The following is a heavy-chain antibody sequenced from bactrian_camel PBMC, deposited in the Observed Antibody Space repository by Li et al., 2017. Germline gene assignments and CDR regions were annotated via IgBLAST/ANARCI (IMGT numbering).Heavy chain of an antibody. V-gene: IGHV3S53*01. CDR1: GYIASTTC. Sequence: QVQLVESGGGLVQPGGSLRLSCAVSGYIASTTCMGWFRERAGEGREGVAALIPGTTASYVLDSVKGRSTGSLDHAANKLTLQMNSLKPEDTGMYFCAAVEKDGLVKSIVTGAR. D-gene: IGHD1*01. CDR3: AAVEKDGLVKSIVT. J-gene: IGHJ4*01. CDR2: LIPGTTA.